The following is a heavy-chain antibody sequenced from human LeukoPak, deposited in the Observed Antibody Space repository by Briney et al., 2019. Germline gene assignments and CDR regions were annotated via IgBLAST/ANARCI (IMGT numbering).Heavy chain of an antibody. V-gene: IGHV4-34*01. CDR2: INHSGST. J-gene: IGHJ4*02. Sequence: PSETLSLTCAVYGGSFSGYYWSWIRQPPGKGLEWIGEINHSGSTNYNPSLKSRVTISVDTSKNQFSLKLSSVTAADTAVYYCARLARRYFDWDRFDYWGQGTLVTVSS. D-gene: IGHD3-9*01. CDR1: GGSFSGYY. CDR3: ARLARRYFDWDRFDY.